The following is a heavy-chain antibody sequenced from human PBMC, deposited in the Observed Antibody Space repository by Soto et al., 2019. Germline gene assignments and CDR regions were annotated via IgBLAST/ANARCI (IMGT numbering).Heavy chain of an antibody. CDR2: IYYSGST. V-gene: IGHV4-39*01. J-gene: IGHJ4*02. Sequence: PSETLSLTCTVSGDSVSSSSYYRGWICQPPGKGLEWIGSIYYSGSTYYNPSLKSRVTISVDTSKNQFSLKLSSVTAADTAVYYCARHDYGDAIDYWGQVTLVTDSS. CDR3: ARHDYGDAIDY. D-gene: IGHD4-17*01. CDR1: GDSVSSSSYY.